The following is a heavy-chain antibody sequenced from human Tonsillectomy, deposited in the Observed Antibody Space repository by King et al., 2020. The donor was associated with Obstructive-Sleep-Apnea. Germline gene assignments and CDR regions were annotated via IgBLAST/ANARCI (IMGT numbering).Heavy chain of an antibody. V-gene: IGHV1-8*01. CDR1: GYTFTSND. J-gene: IGHJ4*02. Sequence: QLVQSGAEVKKPGASVKVSCKASGYTFTSNDINWVRQATGQGLEWMGWMNPNSGNTGYVQKFQGRVTMTRNTSISTAYMELSSLRSEATAVYYCARGLYCGGGSCYSDYWGQGTLVTVSS. CDR3: ARGLYCGGGSCYSDY. D-gene: IGHD2-21*01. CDR2: MNPNSGNT.